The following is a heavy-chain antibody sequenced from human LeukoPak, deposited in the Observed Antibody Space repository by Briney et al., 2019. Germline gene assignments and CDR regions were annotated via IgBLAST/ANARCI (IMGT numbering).Heavy chain of an antibody. D-gene: IGHD1-26*01. CDR3: VNYDTTTGQSDY. CDR1: GFTFSRYW. CDR2: IKQDGSEK. Sequence: GGSLRLSCGASGFTFSRYWMSWVCQAPGKGLEWVANIKQDGSEKHYVDSVKGRFTISRDNAENSLFLQMNNLRAEDTAIYYCVNYDTTTGQSDYWGQGTLVTVSS. J-gene: IGHJ4*02. V-gene: IGHV3-7*01.